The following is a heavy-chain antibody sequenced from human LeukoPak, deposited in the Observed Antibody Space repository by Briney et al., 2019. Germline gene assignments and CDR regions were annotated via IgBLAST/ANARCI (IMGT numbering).Heavy chain of an antibody. CDR2: ISSSSSYI. V-gene: IGHV3-11*06. CDR3: AREIAAGSYDY. D-gene: IGHD6-13*01. CDR1: GFTFSDYY. Sequence: GGSLRLSCAASGFTFSDYYMSWIRQAPGKGLEWVSSISSSSSYIYYADSVKGRFTISRDNAKNSLYLQMNSLRAEDTAVYYCAREIAAGSYDYWGQGTLVTVSS. J-gene: IGHJ4*02.